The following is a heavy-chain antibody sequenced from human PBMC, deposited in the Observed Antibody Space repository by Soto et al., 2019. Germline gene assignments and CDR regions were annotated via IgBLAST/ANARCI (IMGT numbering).Heavy chain of an antibody. CDR2: IWYDGSNK. CDR1: GFTFSSYG. Sequence: GGSLRLSCAASGFTFSSYGMHWVRKAPGKGLEWVAVIWYDGSNKYYADSVKGRFTISRDNSKNTLYLQMNSLRAEDTAVYYCARDLYDFWSGYSPIDYWGQGTLVTVSS. J-gene: IGHJ4*02. V-gene: IGHV3-33*01. D-gene: IGHD3-3*01. CDR3: ARDLYDFWSGYSPIDY.